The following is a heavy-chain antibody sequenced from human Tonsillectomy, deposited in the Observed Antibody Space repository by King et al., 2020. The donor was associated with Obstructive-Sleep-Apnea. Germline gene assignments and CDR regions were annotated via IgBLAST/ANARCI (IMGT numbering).Heavy chain of an antibody. D-gene: IGHD3-22*01. V-gene: IGHV4-38-2*02. Sequence: PLQESGPGLVKPSETLPLTCSVTGYSISSGYYWGWIRQPPGKGLEWLGTIYHSGNTYYNPSLKSRVTISLDTSKNQFSLKLTSVTAADTAVYYCARVRNYDQDYWGQGTLVTVSS. CDR3: ARVRNYDQDY. J-gene: IGHJ4*02. CDR2: IYHSGNT. CDR1: GYSISSGYY.